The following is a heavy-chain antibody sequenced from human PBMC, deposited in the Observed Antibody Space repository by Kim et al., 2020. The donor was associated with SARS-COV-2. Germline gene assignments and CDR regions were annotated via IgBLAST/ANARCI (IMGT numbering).Heavy chain of an antibody. V-gene: IGHV3-48*03. D-gene: IGHD6-6*01. CDR3: ARGDLKQLVLHYYGMDV. J-gene: IGHJ6*02. Sequence: GGSLRLSCAASGFTFSSYEMNWVRQAPGKGLEWVSYISSSGSTIYYADSVKGRFTISRDNAKNSLYLQMNSLRAEDTAVYYCARGDLKQLVLHYYGMDVWGQGTTVTVSS. CDR1: GFTFSSYE. CDR2: ISSSGSTI.